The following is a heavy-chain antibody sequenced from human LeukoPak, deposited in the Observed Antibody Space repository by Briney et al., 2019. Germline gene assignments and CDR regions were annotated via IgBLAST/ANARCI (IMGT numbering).Heavy chain of an antibody. D-gene: IGHD5-24*01. CDR2: IYYSGST. V-gene: IGHV4-39*07. CDR3: ARGWNYYYYYMDV. J-gene: IGHJ6*03. Sequence: TSETLSLTCTVSGGSISSSSYYWGWIRQPPGKGLEWIGSIYYSGSTYYNPSLKSRVTISVDTSKNQFSLKLSSVTAADTAVYYCARGWNYYYYYMDVWGKGTTVTVSS. CDR1: GGSISSSSYY.